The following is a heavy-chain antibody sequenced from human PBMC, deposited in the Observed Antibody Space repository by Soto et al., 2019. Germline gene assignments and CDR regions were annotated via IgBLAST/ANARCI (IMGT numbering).Heavy chain of an antibody. Sequence: SETLSLTCTVGSISTYYWNWIRQPPGKGLEWIGYIYNIGRTNYNPSLKSRVTMSIDTSKNQFSLKLSSVTAADTAVYYCATSGDDFWSGYHNWFDPWGQGTLVTVSS. CDR3: ATSGDDFWSGYHNWFDP. V-gene: IGHV4-59*01. D-gene: IGHD3-3*01. CDR1: SISTYY. J-gene: IGHJ5*02. CDR2: IYNIGRT.